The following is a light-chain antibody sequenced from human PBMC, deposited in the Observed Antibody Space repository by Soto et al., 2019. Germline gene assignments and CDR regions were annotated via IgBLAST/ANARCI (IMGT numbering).Light chain of an antibody. CDR1: QSVSSSY. CDR2: GAS. V-gene: IGKV3-20*01. J-gene: IGKJ2*01. Sequence: EIVLTQSPGTLSLSPGERATLSCRASQSVSSSYLAWYQQKPGQAPRLLIYGASGRATGIPDSISGSGSGTDFTLTISRLEPEDFSVYYCQRYPGYTFGQGTKLEIK. CDR3: QRYPGYT.